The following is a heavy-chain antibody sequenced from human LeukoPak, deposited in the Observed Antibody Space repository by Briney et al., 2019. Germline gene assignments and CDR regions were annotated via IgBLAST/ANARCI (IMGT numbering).Heavy chain of an antibody. CDR3: ARHTTTGLRFDN. CDR1: GGSISSSSYY. J-gene: IGHJ4*02. V-gene: IGHV4-39*01. Sequence: PSETLSLTCTVSGGSISSSSYYWGWIRQPPGKGLEWIGSIYYSGSTYYNPSHKSRVTISVDTSKNQFSLKLSSVTAADTAVYYCARHTTTGLRFDNWGQGTLVTVSS. D-gene: IGHD1-26*01. CDR2: IYYSGST.